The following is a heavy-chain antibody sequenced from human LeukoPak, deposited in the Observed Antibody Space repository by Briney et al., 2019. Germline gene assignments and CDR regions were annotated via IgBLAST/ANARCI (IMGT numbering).Heavy chain of an antibody. J-gene: IGHJ4*02. V-gene: IGHV3-23*01. CDR2: ISGSGGST. CDR1: GFTFSSYA. Sequence: GGSLRLSCAASGFTFSSYAMSWVRQAPGKGLEWVSAISGSGGSTYYADSVKGRFTISRDNSKNTLYLQMNSLRAEDTAVYYCAKNSLVVPAAALGYWGQGTLVTVSS. D-gene: IGHD2-2*01. CDR3: AKNSLVVPAAALGY.